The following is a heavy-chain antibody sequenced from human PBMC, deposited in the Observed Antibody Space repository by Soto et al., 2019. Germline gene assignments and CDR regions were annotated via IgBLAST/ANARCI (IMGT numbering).Heavy chain of an antibody. CDR1: GYNFTTHY. Sequence: APVKVSCQASGYNFTTHYLRWVGQAPGQGLEWMGWISAYNGNTNYAQNLQGRVTMTTDTSTSTAYMELRSLRSDDTAVYYCARVIGYYYHMDVWGQGTTVTVSS. D-gene: IGHD3-22*01. CDR2: ISAYNGNT. J-gene: IGHJ6*02. CDR3: ARVIGYYYHMDV. V-gene: IGHV1-18*01.